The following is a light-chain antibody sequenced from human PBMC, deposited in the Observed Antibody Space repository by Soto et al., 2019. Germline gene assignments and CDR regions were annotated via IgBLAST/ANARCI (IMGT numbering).Light chain of an antibody. CDR3: LQHNSYPIT. J-gene: IGKJ5*01. CDR2: AAS. Sequence: DIQMTHSPSAMSASVGAGVFITCRASQGISNYLAWFQQKPGKAPKRLIYAASSLQSGVPSRFRGSGSGTECTLTISSLQPEDAATYYCLQHNSYPITLGQGTRLEIK. CDR1: QGISNY. V-gene: IGKV1-17*03.